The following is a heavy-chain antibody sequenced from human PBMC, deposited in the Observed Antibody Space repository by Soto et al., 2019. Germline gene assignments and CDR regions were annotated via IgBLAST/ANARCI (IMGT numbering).Heavy chain of an antibody. CDR2: VNPNNGKT. Sequence: ASVKVSGKTSGYIFTNYEINWVRQAAGRGLEWMGRVNPNNGKTDYAQNFQGSLTMTRETSIRTVYMELSSLTSEDTAVYYCAKDFGGRYNWFHXWGQGTLVTVSX. CDR3: AKDFGGRYNWFHX. D-gene: IGHD3-16*01. J-gene: IGHJ5*02. CDR1: GYIFTNYE. V-gene: IGHV1-8*01.